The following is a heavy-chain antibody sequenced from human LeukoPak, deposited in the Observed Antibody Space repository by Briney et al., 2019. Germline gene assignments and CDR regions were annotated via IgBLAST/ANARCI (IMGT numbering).Heavy chain of an antibody. V-gene: IGHV4-61*08. CDR2: IYYIRNT. Sequence: KPSETLSLTCTVSGASVGSAGYYWSWIRQPPGGGLEWIVYIYYIRNTNYNPSLKSRVTMSLDPSENQFSLKLNSVTAADTAVYYCARTQSQSGSYRYYFGYWGQGTLVTVSS. J-gene: IGHJ4*02. D-gene: IGHD1-26*01. CDR3: ARTQSQSGSYRYYFGY. CDR1: GASVGSAGYY.